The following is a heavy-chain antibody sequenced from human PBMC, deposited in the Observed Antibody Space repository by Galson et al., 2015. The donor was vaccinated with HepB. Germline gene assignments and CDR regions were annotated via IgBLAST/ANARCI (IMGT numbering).Heavy chain of an antibody. J-gene: IGHJ4*02. CDR1: GFTFSSYW. CDR3: ARDHRRYCSGGSCLSENY. Sequence: SLRLSCAASGFTFSSYWMSWVRQAPGKGLEWVANIKQDGSEKYYVDSVKGRFTISRDNAKNSLYLQMNSLRAEDTAVYYCARDHRRYCSGGSCLSENYWGQGTLVTVSS. V-gene: IGHV3-7*01. CDR2: IKQDGSEK. D-gene: IGHD2-15*01.